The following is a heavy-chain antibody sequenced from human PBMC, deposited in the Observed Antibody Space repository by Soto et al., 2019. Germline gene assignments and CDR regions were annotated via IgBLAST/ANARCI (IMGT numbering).Heavy chain of an antibody. D-gene: IGHD6-13*01. CDR1: GFTFSSYG. V-gene: IGHV3-30*18. Sequence: GGSLRLSCAASGFTFSSYGMHWVRQAPGKGLEWVAVISYDGSNKYYADSVKGRFTISRDNSKNTLYLQMNSLRAEDTAVYYCAKDTAAAGTRYYYYYYMDVWGKGTTVTVSS. CDR3: AKDTAAAGTRYYYYYYMDV. J-gene: IGHJ6*03. CDR2: ISYDGSNK.